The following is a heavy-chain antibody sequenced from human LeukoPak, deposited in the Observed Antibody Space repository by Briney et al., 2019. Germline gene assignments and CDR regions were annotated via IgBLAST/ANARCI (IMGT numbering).Heavy chain of an antibody. V-gene: IGHV3-74*01. CDR2: INSDGTST. CDR3: TRAGSGSSYDS. D-gene: IGHD3-10*01. CDR1: GFALRTYW. J-gene: IGHJ4*02. Sequence: PGGSLRLSCAASGFALRTYWMHWVRQAPGKGLVWFSLINSDGTSTIYADSVKGRFTISRDTAKNTLYLEMNRLRADDTAVYYCTRAGSGSSYDSWGQGTLVTVSS.